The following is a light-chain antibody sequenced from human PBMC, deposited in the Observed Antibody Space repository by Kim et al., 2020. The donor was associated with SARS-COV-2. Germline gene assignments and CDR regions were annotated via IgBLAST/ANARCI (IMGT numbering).Light chain of an antibody. Sequence: GQTLTIPCTGTSSDIGVYNYVSWYQQHPGNAPKLMIYDVSNRPSGVSNRFSGSKSGNTASLTISGLQAEDEADYYCSSYTSSIPYVFGTGTKVTVL. J-gene: IGLJ1*01. V-gene: IGLV2-14*03. CDR1: SSDIGVYNY. CDR2: DVS. CDR3: SSYTSSIPYV.